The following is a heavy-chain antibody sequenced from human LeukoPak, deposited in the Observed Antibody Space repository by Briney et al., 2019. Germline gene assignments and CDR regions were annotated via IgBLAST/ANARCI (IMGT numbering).Heavy chain of an antibody. J-gene: IGHJ6*03. V-gene: IGHV4-4*07. Sequence: SETLSLTCTVSGGSFSIYYWSWIRQPAGKGLEWIGRIYTSGSTNYNPSLKSRVTISVDTSKNQFSLKLSSVTAADTAVYYCARGTVVTPFYYYYYYMDVWGKGTTVTVSS. D-gene: IGHD4-23*01. CDR2: IYTSGST. CDR1: GGSFSIYY. CDR3: ARGTVVTPFYYYYYYMDV.